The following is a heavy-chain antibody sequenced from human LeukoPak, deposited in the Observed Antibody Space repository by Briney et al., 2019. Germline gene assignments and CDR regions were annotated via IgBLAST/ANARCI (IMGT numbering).Heavy chain of an antibody. CDR3: ATLKPFGNDY. Sequence: GGSLRLSCAASGFTFSRFWMHWVRQPPGKGLVWVSRIDTDGSTTTYADSVKGRFTISRDNAKNTVYLQINSLRAEDTAVYYCATLKPFGNDYWGQGTLVTVSS. D-gene: IGHD4-23*01. J-gene: IGHJ4*02. CDR1: GFTFSRFW. V-gene: IGHV3-74*01. CDR2: IDTDGSTT.